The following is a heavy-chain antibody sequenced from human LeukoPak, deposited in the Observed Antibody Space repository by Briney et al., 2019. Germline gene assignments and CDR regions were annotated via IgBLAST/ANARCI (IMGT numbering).Heavy chain of an antibody. CDR2: ISGSGGST. CDR3: AKDVVRGVIIMGFFDY. Sequence: GGSLRLSCAASGFTFSSYAMSWVRQAPGKGLEWVSAISGSGGSTYYADSVKGRFTISRDNSKNTLYLQMNSLRAEDTAVYYCAKDVVRGVIIMGFFDYWGQGTLVTVSS. D-gene: IGHD3-10*01. J-gene: IGHJ4*02. CDR1: GFTFSSYA. V-gene: IGHV3-23*01.